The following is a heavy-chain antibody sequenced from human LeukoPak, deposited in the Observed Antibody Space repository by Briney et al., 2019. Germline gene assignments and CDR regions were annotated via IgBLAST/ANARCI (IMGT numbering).Heavy chain of an antibody. CDR3: ARADEYVWGSYRRRNAFDI. J-gene: IGHJ3*02. Sequence: PGGSLRLSCAASGFTFSSYGMSWVRQTPGKGLEWVSSMSGSGGSTYYADSVKGRITISRDNSKNTLYLQMNSLRAEDTAVYYCARADEYVWGSYRRRNAFDIWGQGTMVTVSS. D-gene: IGHD3-16*02. CDR1: GFTFSSYG. CDR2: MSGSGGST. V-gene: IGHV3-23*01.